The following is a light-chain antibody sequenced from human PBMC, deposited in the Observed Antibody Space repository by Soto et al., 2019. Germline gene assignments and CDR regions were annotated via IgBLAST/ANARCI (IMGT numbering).Light chain of an antibody. J-gene: IGKJ1*01. CDR3: QQYKNWPHT. V-gene: IGKV3-15*01. CDR1: HSVSSN. CDR2: GAS. Sequence: ERMMTQSPATLSVSPGERATLSCRASHSVSSNLAWHQQKPRQAPRLLIYGASTRATGIPARFSGSGSGTEFTPTISSLQSEDFAVYYCQQYKNWPHTFGQGTKVDIK.